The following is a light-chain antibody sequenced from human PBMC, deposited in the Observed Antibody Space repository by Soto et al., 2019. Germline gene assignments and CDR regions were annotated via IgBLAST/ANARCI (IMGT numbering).Light chain of an antibody. CDR2: EVS. J-gene: IGLJ2*01. Sequence: QSVLTQPPSASGSPGQSVTISCTGTSSDVGAYSYVSWYQQHPGKAPKLMIYEVSKRPSGVPDRFSGSKSGNTASLTVSGLQAEDEADSYCSSYAGSNNFVVFGGGTKLTVL. V-gene: IGLV2-8*01. CDR1: SSDVGAYSY. CDR3: SSYAGSNNFVV.